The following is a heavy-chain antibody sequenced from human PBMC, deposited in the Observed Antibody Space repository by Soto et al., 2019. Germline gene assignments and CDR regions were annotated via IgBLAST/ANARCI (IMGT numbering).Heavy chain of an antibody. CDR1: GYSFTGYG. CDR2: ISGESGKT. CDR3: ARGQDLGVVSDDY. J-gene: IGHJ4*02. V-gene: IGHV1-18*01. D-gene: IGHD3-3*01. Sequence: ASVKVSCKASGYSFTGYGISWVRQAPGQGLEWMGWISGESGKTNFARNFQARITMTTDTSTSTAYLELRALRSNGTAVYYCARGQDLGVVSDDYWGQGTLVTVSS.